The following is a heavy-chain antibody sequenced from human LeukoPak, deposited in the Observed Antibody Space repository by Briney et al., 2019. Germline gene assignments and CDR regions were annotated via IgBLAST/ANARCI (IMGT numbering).Heavy chain of an antibody. V-gene: IGHV1-69*13. D-gene: IGHD4-23*01. CDR3: AREERGGLYDF. J-gene: IGHJ4*02. Sequence: ASVKVSCKASGGTFSSYAISWVRQAPGQGLEWMGGIIPIFGTANYAQKFQGRVTITADESTNSVYMELSSLTSEDTAVYYCAREERGGLYDFWGQGTLVTVSS. CDR1: GGTFSSYA. CDR2: IIPIFGTA.